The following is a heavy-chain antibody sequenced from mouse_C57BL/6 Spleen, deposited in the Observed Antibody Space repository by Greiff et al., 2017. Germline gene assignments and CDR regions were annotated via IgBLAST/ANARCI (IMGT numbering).Heavy chain of an antibody. CDR3: TRGRGNAYFDV. CDR1: GYTFTDYE. CDR2: IDPETGGT. J-gene: IGHJ1*03. V-gene: IGHV1-15*01. Sequence: VQLQESGAELVRPGASVTLSCKASGYTFTDYEMHWVKQTPVHGLEWIGAIDPETGGTAYNQKFKGKAILTADKSSSTAYMELRSLTSEDSAVYYCTRGRGNAYFDVWGTGTTVTVSS.